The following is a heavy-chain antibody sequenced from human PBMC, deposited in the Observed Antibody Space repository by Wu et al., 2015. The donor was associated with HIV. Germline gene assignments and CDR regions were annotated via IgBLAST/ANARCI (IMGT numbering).Heavy chain of an antibody. CDR3: ARDLRQQEVWFDP. D-gene: IGHD5/OR15-5a*01. CDR1: GATFTSYA. J-gene: IGHJ5*02. Sequence: QVQLLQSGAEVKNPGSSVRVSCKASGATFTSYALSWVRQAPGQGLEWMGRLIPMYGTANYAQRLQGRVTISADEFKNTVYMELSSLRSEDTAVYYCARDLRQQEVWFDPWGQGTLVTVSS. V-gene: IGHV1-69*13. CDR2: LIPMYGTA.